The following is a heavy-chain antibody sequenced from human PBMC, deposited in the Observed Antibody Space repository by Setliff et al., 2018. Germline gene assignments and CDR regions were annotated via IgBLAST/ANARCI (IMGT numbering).Heavy chain of an antibody. Sequence: PSETLSLTCTVSGGSISSYYWSWIRQPAGKGLEWIGRIYTSGSTNYNPSLKSRVAISVDKSKNQLSLRVTSVTAADTAVYYCARGSTGAYDPWGQGTLVTSPQ. CDR1: GGSISSYY. D-gene: IGHD7-27*01. V-gene: IGHV4-4*07. CDR3: ARGSTGAYDP. CDR2: IYTSGST. J-gene: IGHJ5*02.